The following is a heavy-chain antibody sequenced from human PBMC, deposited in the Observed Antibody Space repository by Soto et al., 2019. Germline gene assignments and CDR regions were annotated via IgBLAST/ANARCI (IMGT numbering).Heavy chain of an antibody. Sequence: SETLSLTCTVSGCSISSSSYYWGWIRQPPGKGLEWIGSIYYSGSTYYNPSLKSRVTISVDTSKNQFSLKLSSVTAADTAVYYCANDYGDKNYYYYMDVWGKGTTVTVPS. CDR2: IYYSGST. CDR1: GCSISSSSYY. CDR3: ANDYGDKNYYYYMDV. V-gene: IGHV4-39*01. D-gene: IGHD4-17*01. J-gene: IGHJ6*03.